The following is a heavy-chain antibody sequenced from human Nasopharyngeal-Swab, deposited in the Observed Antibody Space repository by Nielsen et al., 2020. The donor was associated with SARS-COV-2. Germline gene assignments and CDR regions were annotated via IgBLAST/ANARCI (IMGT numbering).Heavy chain of an antibody. J-gene: IGHJ6*02. D-gene: IGHD1-7*01. CDR3: AKVTITGTEKYYYYYGMDV. Sequence: GESLKISCAASGFTFSSYGMHWVRQAPGKGLEWVAVISYDGSNKYYADSVKGRFTISRDNSKNTLYLQMRSLRAEDTAVYYCAKVTITGTEKYYYYYGMDVWGQGTTVTVSS. CDR2: ISYDGSNK. CDR1: GFTFSSYG. V-gene: IGHV3-30*18.